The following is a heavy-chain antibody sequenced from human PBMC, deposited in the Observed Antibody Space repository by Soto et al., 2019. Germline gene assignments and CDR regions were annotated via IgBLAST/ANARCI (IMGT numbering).Heavy chain of an antibody. Sequence: EVQLVESGGGLVQPGGSLRLSCAASGFTFSSYWMHWVRQGPGKGLVWVSRIKSDGSITNYAHSVKGRFTISRDNAKNTLYLPMNSLRVEDTAGYYCARSPYGGNWFDPWGQGTLVTVSS. CDR3: ARSPYGGNWFDP. V-gene: IGHV3-74*01. D-gene: IGHD3-10*01. J-gene: IGHJ5*02. CDR1: GFTFSSYW. CDR2: IKSDGSIT.